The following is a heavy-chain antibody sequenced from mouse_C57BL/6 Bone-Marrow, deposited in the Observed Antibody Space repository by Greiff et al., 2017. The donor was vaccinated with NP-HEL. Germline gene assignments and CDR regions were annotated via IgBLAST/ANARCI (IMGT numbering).Heavy chain of an antibody. CDR1: GFSLTSYG. CDR2: IWGVGST. Sequence: VKLVDSGPFLFAPSQSLSITCTVSGFSLTSYGVDWVRQSPGKGLEWLGVIWGVGSTNYNSALKSRLSISKDNSKSQVFLKMNSLQTDDTAMYYCASEGMDGYSSSFAYWGQGTLVTVSA. D-gene: IGHD2-3*01. CDR3: ASEGMDGYSSSFAY. J-gene: IGHJ3*01. V-gene: IGHV2-6*01.